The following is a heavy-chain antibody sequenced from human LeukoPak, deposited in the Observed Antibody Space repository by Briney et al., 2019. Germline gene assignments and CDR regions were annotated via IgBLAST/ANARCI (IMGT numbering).Heavy chain of an antibody. CDR2: MNPNSGNT. J-gene: IGHJ6*02. CDR3: ARERVSSGWTIYYYYYYGMDV. D-gene: IGHD6-19*01. CDR1: GYTFTIYD. Sequence: ASVKVSCTASGYTFTIYDINWVRQATGQGLEWMGWMNPNSGNTGYAQKFQGRVTMTRNTSISKAYMELSSLRSEDTAVYYCARERVSSGWTIYYYYYYGMDVWGQGTTVTVSS. V-gene: IGHV1-8*01.